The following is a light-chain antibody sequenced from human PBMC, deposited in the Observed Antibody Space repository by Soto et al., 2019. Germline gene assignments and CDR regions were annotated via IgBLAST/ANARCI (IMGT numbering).Light chain of an antibody. CDR2: AAS. CDR1: QSISGY. V-gene: IGKV1-39*01. Sequence: DIQMTQSPPSLSASVGDRVSITCRASQSISGYLNWYQQQSGKAPKLLIYAASALHDGVPSRFSGSGSGTDFTLTISGLKPEDFATDYCQQSYSPPRTFGPGTKVDIK. CDR3: QQSYSPPRT. J-gene: IGKJ1*01.